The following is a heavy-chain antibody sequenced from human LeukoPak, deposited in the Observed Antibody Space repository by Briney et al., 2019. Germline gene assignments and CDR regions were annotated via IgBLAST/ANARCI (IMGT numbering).Heavy chain of an antibody. Sequence: GGSLRLSCAASGFTFSSYWMSWVRQAPGKGLEWVANIKQDGSEKCFVDSVKGRFTISRDNAKNSVYLQMDSLRGDDTAVYYCVRDWTDSSTHGIDYWGQGALVTVSS. CDR1: GFTFSSYW. D-gene: IGHD2-2*01. CDR2: IKQDGSEK. J-gene: IGHJ4*02. V-gene: IGHV3-7*01. CDR3: VRDWTDSSTHGIDY.